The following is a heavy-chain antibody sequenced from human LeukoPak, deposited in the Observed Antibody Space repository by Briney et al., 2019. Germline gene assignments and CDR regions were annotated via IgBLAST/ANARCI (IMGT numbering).Heavy chain of an antibody. CDR1: GYTFTSYF. CDR2: INPGGGNT. D-gene: IGHD3-9*01. CDR3: ARGVLLPYDILTGPAPNWFDP. J-gene: IGHJ5*02. Sequence: ASVKVSCKASGYTFTSYFIHWVRQAPGEGLEWMGLINPGGGNTRYARKFQGRVTISVDTSKNQFSLKLSSVTAADTAVYYCARGVLLPYDILTGPAPNWFDPWGQGTLVTVSS. V-gene: IGHV1-46*01.